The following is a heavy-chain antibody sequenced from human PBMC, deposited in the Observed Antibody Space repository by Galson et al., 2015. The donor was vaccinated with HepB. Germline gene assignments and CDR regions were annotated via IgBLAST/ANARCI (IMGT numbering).Heavy chain of an antibody. J-gene: IGHJ4*02. CDR3: AKSPGSRRFGELFLSDY. Sequence: SLRLSCAASGFTFSSYAMSWVRQAPGKGLEWVSAISGSGGSTYYADSVKGRFTISRDNSKNTLYLQMNSLRAEDTAVYYCAKSPGSRRFGELFLSDYWSQGTLVTVSS. V-gene: IGHV3-23*01. CDR2: ISGSGGST. D-gene: IGHD3-10*01. CDR1: GFTFSSYA.